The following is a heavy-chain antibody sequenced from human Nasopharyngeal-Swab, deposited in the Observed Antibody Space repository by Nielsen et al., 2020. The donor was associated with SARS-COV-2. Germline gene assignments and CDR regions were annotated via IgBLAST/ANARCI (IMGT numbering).Heavy chain of an antibody. CDR3: ARDMLRNTVTPFDY. J-gene: IGHJ4*02. CDR1: GYTFTGYY. Sequence: ASVKVSCKASGYTFTGYYMHWVRQAPGQGLEWMGRINPNSGGTNYAQKFQGRVTMTRDTSISTAYMELGRLGSDDTAVYYCARDMLRNTVTPFDYWGQGTLVTVSS. V-gene: IGHV1-2*06. CDR2: INPNSGGT. D-gene: IGHD4-17*01.